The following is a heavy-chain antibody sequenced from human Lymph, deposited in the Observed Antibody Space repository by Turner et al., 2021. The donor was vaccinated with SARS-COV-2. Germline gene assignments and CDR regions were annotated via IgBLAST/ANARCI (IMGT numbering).Heavy chain of an antibody. CDR1: GFTCSTYS. D-gene: IGHD4-17*01. V-gene: IGHV3-21*01. CDR2: ISSSSSYI. J-gene: IGHJ4*02. Sequence: EVQLVESGGGLVKPGGSLRLSCAASGFTCSTYSMNWVRQAPGKGLGWMSAISSSSSYIYDADSVKGRFTISRDDAKNSLYLQMNSLRAEDTAVYYCARDIPTTADYFDYWGQGTLVTVSS. CDR3: ARDIPTTADYFDY.